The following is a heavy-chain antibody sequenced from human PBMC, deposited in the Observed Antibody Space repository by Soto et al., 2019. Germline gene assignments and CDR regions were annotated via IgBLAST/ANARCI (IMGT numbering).Heavy chain of an antibody. CDR2: IIPLYGTV. D-gene: IGHD3-10*01. Sequence: QAHLAQSGAEVKKPGSSVTVSCKASGGTFNSYGISWVRQAPGQGLDWMGVIIPLYGTVNYAQKFQGRDSITADKSTSTAYMDLNSLRSDDAAVYYCARVREIRGVIPSHFGLWGQGTQVTVSS. CDR1: GGTFNSYG. CDR3: ARVREIRGVIPSHFGL. J-gene: IGHJ4*02. V-gene: IGHV1-69*06.